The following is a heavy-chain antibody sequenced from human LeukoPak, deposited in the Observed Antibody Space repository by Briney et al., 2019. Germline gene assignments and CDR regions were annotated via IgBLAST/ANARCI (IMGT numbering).Heavy chain of an antibody. D-gene: IGHD4-23*01. CDR2: IKPDGIST. Sequence: QPGGSRRLSCSASGFTFSSFWMHWARQARGKGLVWVSRIKPDGISTDYADSVKGRFTVSRDNAKNTLYLQMNSLRAEDTGVYYCARGGSTVAIDYWGQGTLLTVSS. CDR3: ARGGSTVAIDY. V-gene: IGHV3-74*01. J-gene: IGHJ4*02. CDR1: GFTFSSFW.